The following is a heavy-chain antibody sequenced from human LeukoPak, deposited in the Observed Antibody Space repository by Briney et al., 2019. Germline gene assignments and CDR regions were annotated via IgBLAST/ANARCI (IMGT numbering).Heavy chain of an antibody. Sequence: SETLSLTCTVSDDSISTSYWSWIRQPAGKGLEWIGRIYTSGSTNYNPSLKSRVTMSVDTSKNQFSLKLRSVTAADTAVYYCVRDDYGQKGFDYWGQGTLVTVSS. J-gene: IGHJ4*02. CDR3: VRDDYGQKGFDY. CDR2: IYTSGST. D-gene: IGHD4-17*01. CDR1: DDSISTSY. V-gene: IGHV4-4*07.